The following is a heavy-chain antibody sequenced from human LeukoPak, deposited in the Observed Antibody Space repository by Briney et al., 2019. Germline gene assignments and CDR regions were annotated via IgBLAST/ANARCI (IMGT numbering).Heavy chain of an antibody. Sequence: GGALRLSCAASGFTFGSYSMNWVRQAPGKGLGGVSYISSSSSTIYYADSVRGRSTIGTDNDKNSLYLQMNSLRAEDTAVYSCARVAGRRYCDWLPDAFDIWGQGTMVTVSS. CDR2: ISSSSSTI. V-gene: IGHV3-48*01. CDR1: GFTFGSYS. J-gene: IGHJ3*02. CDR3: ARVAGRRYCDWLPDAFDI. D-gene: IGHD3-9*01.